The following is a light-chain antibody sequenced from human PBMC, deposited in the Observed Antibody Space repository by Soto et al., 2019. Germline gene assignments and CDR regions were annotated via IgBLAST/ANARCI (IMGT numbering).Light chain of an antibody. J-gene: IGKJ1*01. Sequence: EIVLTQSPGTLSLSPGDSATLSCRASQSVARNSIAWYQQRPGQAPRLLIYGASNRATGIPDRFSGSGSGTDFTLTISRLEPEDFAVYYCQQYGSSGTFGQGTKVDIK. CDR2: GAS. V-gene: IGKV3-20*01. CDR1: QSVARNS. CDR3: QQYGSSGT.